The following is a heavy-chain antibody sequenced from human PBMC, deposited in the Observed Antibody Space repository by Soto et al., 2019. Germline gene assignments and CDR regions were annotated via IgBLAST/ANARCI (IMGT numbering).Heavy chain of an antibody. V-gene: IGHV3-23*01. Sequence: GGSLRLSCAASGFTFSSYAMCWVRQAPGKGLEWVSAISGSGGSTYYADSVKGRFTISRDNSKNTLYLQMNSLRAEDTAVYYCAKDQGIVVVPAAIWSWGQGTLVTVSS. CDR1: GFTFSSYA. CDR2: ISGSGGST. J-gene: IGHJ4*02. CDR3: AKDQGIVVVPAAIWS. D-gene: IGHD2-2*02.